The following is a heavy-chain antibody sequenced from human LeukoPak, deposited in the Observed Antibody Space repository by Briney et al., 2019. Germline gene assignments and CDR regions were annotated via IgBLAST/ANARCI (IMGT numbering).Heavy chain of an antibody. CDR3: ARDYDILTGYQANLDY. CDR2: INSGDSSI. D-gene: IGHD3-9*01. V-gene: IGHV3-48*03. Sequence: GGSLRLSCAVSGFIFSSYEMNWVRQAPGKGLEWVSYINSGDSSIYYADSVKGRFTISRDNAKNSLYLQMNSLRAEDTAVYYCARDYDILTGYQANLDYWGQGTLVTVSS. J-gene: IGHJ4*02. CDR1: GFIFSSYE.